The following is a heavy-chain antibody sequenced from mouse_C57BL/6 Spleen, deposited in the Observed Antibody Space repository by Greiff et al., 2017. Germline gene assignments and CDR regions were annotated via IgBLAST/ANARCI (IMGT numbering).Heavy chain of an antibody. J-gene: IGHJ3*01. D-gene: IGHD2-3*01. CDR2: NYPGSGST. Sequence: KQRPGQGLEWIGDNYPGSGSTNYNEKFKSKATLTVDTSSSTAYMQLSSLTSEDSAVYYCAREGFDGYYPFAYWGQGTLVTVSA. CDR3: AREGFDGYYPFAY. V-gene: IGHV1-55*01.